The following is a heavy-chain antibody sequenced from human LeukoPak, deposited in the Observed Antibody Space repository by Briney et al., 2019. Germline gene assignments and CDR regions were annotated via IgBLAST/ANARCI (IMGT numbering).Heavy chain of an antibody. CDR1: GFTFSSYW. D-gene: IGHD2-2*02. CDR2: IKQDGSEK. Sequence: GGSLRLSCAASGFTFSSYWMSWVRQAPGKGLEWVANIKQDGSEKYYVDSVKGRFTISRDNSKNTLYLQMNSLRAEDTAVYYCARGRRRYCSSTSCHIPFDYWGQGTLATVSS. CDR3: ARGRRRYCSSTSCHIPFDY. V-gene: IGHV3-7*01. J-gene: IGHJ4*02.